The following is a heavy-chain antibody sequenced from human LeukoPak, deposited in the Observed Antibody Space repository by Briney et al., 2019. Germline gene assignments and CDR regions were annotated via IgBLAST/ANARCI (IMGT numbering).Heavy chain of an antibody. CDR3: TKDPNGDYVGAFDP. J-gene: IGHJ5*02. CDR2: ISSSGSTI. CDR1: GFTFSDYY. Sequence: GGSLRLSCAASGFTFSDYYMSWIRQAPGKGLEWVSYISSSGSTIYYADSVKGRFTISRDNAKNSPYLQMNSLRAEDTAVYYCTKDPNGDYVGAFDPWGQGTLVTVSS. D-gene: IGHD4-17*01. V-gene: IGHV3-11*01.